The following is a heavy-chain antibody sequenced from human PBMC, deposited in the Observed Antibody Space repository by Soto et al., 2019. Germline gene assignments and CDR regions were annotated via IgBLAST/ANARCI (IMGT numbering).Heavy chain of an antibody. V-gene: IGHV3-23*01. CDR1: GFTFTNYA. CDR3: AKDPNTDYVGAFEF. CDR2: ILGSGHTT. Sequence: LRLSCAASGFTFTNYAMSWVRQAPGKGPEWVSGILGSGHTTFYADSVKGRFVVSRDNSKNTLSLQMNSLRAEDTAVYYCAKDPNTDYVGAFEFWGHGTMVTVSS. J-gene: IGHJ3*01. D-gene: IGHD3-10*02.